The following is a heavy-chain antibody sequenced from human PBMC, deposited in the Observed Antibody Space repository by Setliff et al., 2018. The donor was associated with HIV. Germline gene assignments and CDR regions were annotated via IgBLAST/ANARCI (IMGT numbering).Heavy chain of an antibody. CDR3: ARDVEHMMDV. Sequence: ASVKVSCKPSGYTFTAYGLSWVRQAPGQGLEWMGWISTYSDETSYAQTLQGRVTMTTDTSTSTAYMELRRLTFDDTAVYYCARDVEHMMDVCGQGTTVTVSS. CDR1: GYTFTAYG. J-gene: IGHJ6*02. V-gene: IGHV1-18*01. CDR2: ISTYSDET.